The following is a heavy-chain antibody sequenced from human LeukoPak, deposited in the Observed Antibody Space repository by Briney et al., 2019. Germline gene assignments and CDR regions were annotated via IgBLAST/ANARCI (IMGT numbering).Heavy chain of an antibody. J-gene: IGHJ4*02. D-gene: IGHD6-19*01. CDR1: GGSISSYY. CDR3: ATSGWYLLPGVY. CDR2: IHTSGST. Sequence: PSETLSLTCTVSGGSISSYYWSWIRQPAGKGLEWIGRIHTSGSTNYNPSLKSRVTMSVDTSKNQFSLKLSSVTAADTAVYYCATSGWYLLPGVYWGQGTLVTVSS. V-gene: IGHV4-4*07.